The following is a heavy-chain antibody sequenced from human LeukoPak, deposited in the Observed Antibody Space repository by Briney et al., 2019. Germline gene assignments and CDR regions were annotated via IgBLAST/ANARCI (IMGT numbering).Heavy chain of an antibody. J-gene: IGHJ5*02. CDR2: IYYSGST. V-gene: IGHV4-59*01. CDR3: ARIQTLDCSSTSCYTRWFDP. D-gene: IGHD2-2*02. Sequence: SETLSLTCTVSGGSISSYYWSWIRQPPGKGLEWIGHIYYSGSTNYNPSLKSRVTISVDTSKNQFSLKLSSVTAADTAVYYCARIQTLDCSSTSCYTRWFDPWGQGTLVTVSS. CDR1: GGSISSYY.